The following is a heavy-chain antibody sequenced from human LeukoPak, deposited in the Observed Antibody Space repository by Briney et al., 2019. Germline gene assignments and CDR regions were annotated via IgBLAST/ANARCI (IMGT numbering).Heavy chain of an antibody. CDR2: IKSKTDGGTT. Sequence: PGGSLRLSCAASGFTFSNAWMSWVRQAPGKGLEWVGRIKSKTDGGTTDYAAPVKGRFTISRDDSKNTLYLQMNSLRAEDTAVYYCAREYGYSYAYYYYYYMDVWGKGTTVTVSS. J-gene: IGHJ6*03. V-gene: IGHV3-15*01. CDR3: AREYGYSYAYYYYYYMDV. CDR1: GFTFSNAW. D-gene: IGHD5-18*01.